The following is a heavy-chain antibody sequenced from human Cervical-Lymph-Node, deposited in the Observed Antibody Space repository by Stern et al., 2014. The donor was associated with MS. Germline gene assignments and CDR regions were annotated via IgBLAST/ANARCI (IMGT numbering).Heavy chain of an antibody. CDR3: ARGGGYSYSTLDY. CDR2: INPNSGGT. D-gene: IGHD3-10*01. CDR1: AYPITDYY. J-gene: IGHJ4*02. Sequence: QVQLGQYGAEVKKPGASVKVSCKASAYPITDYYTHWVRQAPGHGLEWLGWINPNSGGTYSAQKFQGRLTMTRDTSISTAYMELSSLRSDDTAVYYCARGGGYSYSTLDYWGQGTQVTVSS. V-gene: IGHV1-2*02.